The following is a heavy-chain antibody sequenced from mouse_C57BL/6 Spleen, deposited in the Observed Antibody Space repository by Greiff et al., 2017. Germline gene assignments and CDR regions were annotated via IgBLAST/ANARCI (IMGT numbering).Heavy chain of an antibody. Sequence: QVQLKESGPELVKPGASVKISCKASGYAFSSSWMNWVKQRPGKGLEWIGRIYPGDGDTNYNGKFKGKATLTADKSSSTAYMQLSSLTSEDSAVYFCASEGRDDFDYWGQGTTLTVSA. V-gene: IGHV1-82*01. CDR3: ASEGRDDFDY. J-gene: IGHJ2*01. CDR1: GYAFSSSW. CDR2: IYPGDGDT.